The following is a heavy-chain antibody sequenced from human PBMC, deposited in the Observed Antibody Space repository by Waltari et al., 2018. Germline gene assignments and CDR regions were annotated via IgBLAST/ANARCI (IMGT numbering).Heavy chain of an antibody. Sequence: QIQLIQSGAEVKEPGSSVKVPCKVSGGTFSSNAFSWVRQVPGQGLEWMGGILPLLGVKDYAGRFQDRVMITADEVTKTAYMDLNSLTADDTAVYYCAKSPQLTTANWFDTWGQGMLVTVSS. CDR1: GGTFSSNA. J-gene: IGHJ5*02. V-gene: IGHV1-69*04. CDR3: AKSPQLTTANWFDT. D-gene: IGHD6-13*01. CDR2: ILPLLGVK.